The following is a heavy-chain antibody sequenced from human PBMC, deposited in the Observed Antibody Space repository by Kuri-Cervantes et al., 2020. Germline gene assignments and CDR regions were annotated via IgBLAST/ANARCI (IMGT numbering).Heavy chain of an antibody. CDR3: ARDHPQVITMIVVDYYYYYGMDV. CDR2: ISAYNGNT. D-gene: IGHD3-22*01. V-gene: IGHV1-18*01. J-gene: IGHJ6*02. Sequence: ASVKVSCKASGYTFTSYGISWVRQAPGQGLEWMGWISAYNGNTNYAQKLQGRVTMTTDTSTGTAYMELRSLRSDDTAVYYCARDHPQVITMIVVDYYYYYGMDVWGQGTTVTVSS. CDR1: GYTFTSYG.